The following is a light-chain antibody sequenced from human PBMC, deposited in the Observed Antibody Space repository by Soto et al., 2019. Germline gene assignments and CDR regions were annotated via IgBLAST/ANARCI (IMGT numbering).Light chain of an antibody. CDR3: AVWDDSVNGWV. V-gene: IGLV1-44*01. CDR1: SSNIGRSD. Sequence: QSVLTQPPSASGTPGQRVTISCSGSSSNIGRSDVYWYQQLPGTAPKLLIHKNNQRPSGVPDRVSGSKSGTSASLAISGLQSEDEADYYCAVWDDSVNGWVFGGGTKLTVL. J-gene: IGLJ3*02. CDR2: KNN.